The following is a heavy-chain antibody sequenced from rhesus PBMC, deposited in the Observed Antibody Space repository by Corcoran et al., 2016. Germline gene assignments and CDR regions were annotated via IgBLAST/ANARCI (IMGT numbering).Heavy chain of an antibody. J-gene: IGHJ6*01. CDR2: ISYDESKK. Sequence: EVQLVESGGGLVQPGGSLRLSCAASGFIFSSYGMHWVRQAPGKRLEWVAVISYDESKKYYEDSVKDRFTISRDNSKNMLYLQMNNLKFEDTAVYYCARPDRGSYYYGLDSWGQGVVVTVSS. D-gene: IGHD3-16*01. CDR1: GFIFSSYG. V-gene: IGHV3-54*02. CDR3: ARPDRGSYYYGLDS.